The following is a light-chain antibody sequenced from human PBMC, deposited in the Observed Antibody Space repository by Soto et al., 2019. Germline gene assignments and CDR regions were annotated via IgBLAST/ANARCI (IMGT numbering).Light chain of an antibody. Sequence: DIQMTQSPSSLSASAGDRVTITCRANQDISYYLAWYQQKQGKVPKLLIYGASTLQSGVPSRSSGSGSGTDFTLTISSLQPEDIATYYCQKYHSAPRTFGQGTKVDIK. CDR2: GAS. CDR3: QKYHSAPRT. V-gene: IGKV1-27*01. J-gene: IGKJ1*01. CDR1: QDISYY.